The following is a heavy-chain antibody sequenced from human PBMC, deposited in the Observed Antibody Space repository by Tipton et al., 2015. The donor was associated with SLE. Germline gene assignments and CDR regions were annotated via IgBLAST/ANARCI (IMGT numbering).Heavy chain of an antibody. CDR3: ARGYSSSFDY. CDR2: IYYSGST. J-gene: IGHJ4*02. V-gene: IGHV4-61*01. CDR1: GGSVSRGSYY. Sequence: TLSLTCTVSGGSVSRGSYYWSWIRQPPGKGLEWIGYIYYSGSTNYNPSLKSRVTISVDTSKNQFSLKLSSVTAADTAVYYCARGYSSSFDYWGQGTLVTVSS. D-gene: IGHD6-6*01.